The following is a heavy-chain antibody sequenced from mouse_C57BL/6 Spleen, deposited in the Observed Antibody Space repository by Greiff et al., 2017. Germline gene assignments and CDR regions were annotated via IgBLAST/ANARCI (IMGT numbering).Heavy chain of an antibody. V-gene: IGHV1-81*01. CDR3: ARCLTTVVAQGY. J-gene: IGHJ2*01. CDR2: IYPRSGNT. Sequence: QVQLQQSGAELARPGASVKLSCKASGYTFTSYGISWVKQRTGQGLEWIGEIYPRSGNTYYNEKFKGEATLTADKSSSTAYMELRSLTSEDSAVYFCARCLTTVVAQGYWGQGTTLTVSS. D-gene: IGHD1-1*01. CDR1: GYTFTSYG.